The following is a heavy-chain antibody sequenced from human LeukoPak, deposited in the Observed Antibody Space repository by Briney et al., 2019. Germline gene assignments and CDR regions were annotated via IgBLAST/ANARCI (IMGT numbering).Heavy chain of an antibody. J-gene: IGHJ4*02. CDR1: GFTFDDYA. V-gene: IGHV3-9*01. Sequence: GGSLRLSCAASGFTFDDYAMHWVRQAPGKGLEWVSGISWNSGSIGYADSVKGRFTISRDNSKNTLYLQMNSLRAEDTAVYYCARDFSAAAGPILDYWGQGTLVTVSS. CDR2: ISWNSGSI. CDR3: ARDFSAAAGPILDY. D-gene: IGHD6-13*01.